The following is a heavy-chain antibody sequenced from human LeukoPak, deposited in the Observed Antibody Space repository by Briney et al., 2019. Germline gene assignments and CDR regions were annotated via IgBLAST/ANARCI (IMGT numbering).Heavy chain of an antibody. V-gene: IGHV4-39*01. Sequence: SETLSLTCNVSGGSISGSSYNWAWIRQPPGKGLEWIGCLYYSGNTYYNPSLKSRVTISVDTSKNQFSLRLSSVTAADTAVYYCAKRDTTLDYWGQGTLVTVSS. CDR1: GGSISGSSYN. D-gene: IGHD1-26*01. CDR2: LYYSGNT. CDR3: AKRDTTLDY. J-gene: IGHJ4*02.